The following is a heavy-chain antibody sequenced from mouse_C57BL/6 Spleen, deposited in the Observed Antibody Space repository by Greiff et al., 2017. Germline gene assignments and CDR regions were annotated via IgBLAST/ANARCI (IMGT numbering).Heavy chain of an antibody. Sequence: VKLQQSGAELVRPGASVTLSCKASGYTFTDYEMHWVKQTPVHGLEWIGAIDPETGGTAYNQKFKGKAILTADKSSSTAYMELRSLTSEDSAVYYCTRPGAAQAGGYFDYWGQGTTLTVSS. D-gene: IGHD3-2*02. CDR2: IDPETGGT. CDR3: TRPGAAQAGGYFDY. CDR1: GYTFTDYE. J-gene: IGHJ2*01. V-gene: IGHV1-15*01.